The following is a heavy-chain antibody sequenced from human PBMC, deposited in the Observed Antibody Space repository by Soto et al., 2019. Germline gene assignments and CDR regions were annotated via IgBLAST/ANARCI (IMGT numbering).Heavy chain of an antibody. D-gene: IGHD6-19*01. Sequence: EVQLVESGVGLVQPGRSLRLSCAASGFTFDDYAMHWVRQAPGKGLEWVSGISWNSGSIGYADSVKGRFTISRDNAKNSLYLQMNSLRAEDTALYYCAKALSSGSTDFDYWGQGTLVTVSS. CDR2: ISWNSGSI. CDR3: AKALSSGSTDFDY. V-gene: IGHV3-9*01. CDR1: GFTFDDYA. J-gene: IGHJ4*02.